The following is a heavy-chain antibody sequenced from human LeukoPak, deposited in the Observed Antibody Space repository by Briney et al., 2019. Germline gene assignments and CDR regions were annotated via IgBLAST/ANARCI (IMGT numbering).Heavy chain of an antibody. CDR2: INPNSGGT. CDR3: AREAVGATKNFDY. D-gene: IGHD1-26*01. J-gene: IGHJ4*02. Sequence: GASVKVSCNASGYTFTGYYMHWLRQAPGQGLEWMGWINPNSGGTNYAQKFQGRVAITRDTSVSTAYMELSSLRSDDTAVYYCAREAVGATKNFDYWGQGTLVTVSS. V-gene: IGHV1-2*02. CDR1: GYTFTGYY.